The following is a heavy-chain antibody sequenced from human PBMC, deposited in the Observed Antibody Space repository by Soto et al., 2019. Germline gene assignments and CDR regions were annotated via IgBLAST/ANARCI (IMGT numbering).Heavy chain of an antibody. J-gene: IGHJ5*02. V-gene: IGHV5-51*01. CDR2: IYPGDSDT. D-gene: IGHD3-3*01. CDR1: GNSFTSYW. CDR3: ARAKYYDFWSGYYGWFDP. Sequence: XESLKISWKCSGNSFTSYWIGWVLQMPGKGLEWMGIIYPGDSDTRYSPSFQGQVTISADKSISTAYLQWSSLKASDTAMYYCARAKYYDFWSGYYGWFDPWGQGTLVTVLL.